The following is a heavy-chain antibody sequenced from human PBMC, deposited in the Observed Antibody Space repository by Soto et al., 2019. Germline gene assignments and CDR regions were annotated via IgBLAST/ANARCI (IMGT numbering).Heavy chain of an antibody. V-gene: IGHV3-23*01. CDR2: ISGSGGST. CDR3: AKAIEVIGYYRCYFDY. D-gene: IGHD1-26*01. CDR1: GFTFSSYA. J-gene: IGHJ4*02. Sequence: GGSLRLSCAASGFTFSSYAMSWVRQAPGKGLEWVSAISGSGGSTYYVDSVKGRFSISRDNSKNTLYLQMNSLSAEDTAVSYCAKAIEVIGYYRCYFDYWGQGTTVTVSS.